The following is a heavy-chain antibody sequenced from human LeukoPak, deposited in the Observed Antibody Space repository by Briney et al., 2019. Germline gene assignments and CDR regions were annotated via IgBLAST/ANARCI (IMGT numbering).Heavy chain of an antibody. Sequence: ASVKVSCKASGYTFTSYGISWVRQAPGQGLEWMGWISAYNGNTNYAQKLQGRVTMTTDTSTSTAYMELRSLRSEDTAVYYCVRGGVLEMATIAFDYWGQGTLVTVSS. CDR1: GYTFTSYG. J-gene: IGHJ4*02. D-gene: IGHD5-24*01. CDR2: ISAYNGNT. CDR3: VRGGVLEMATIAFDY. V-gene: IGHV1-18*01.